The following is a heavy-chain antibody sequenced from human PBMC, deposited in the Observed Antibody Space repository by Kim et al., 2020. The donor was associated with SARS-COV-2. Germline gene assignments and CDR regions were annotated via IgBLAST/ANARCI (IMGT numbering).Heavy chain of an antibody. D-gene: IGHD5-12*01. J-gene: IGHJ4*02. Sequence: NYAQKLQGRVTMTTDTSTSTAYMERRSLRSDDTAVYYCARDPGYDWGYDYWGQGTLVTVSS. V-gene: IGHV1-18*01. CDR3: ARDPGYDWGYDY.